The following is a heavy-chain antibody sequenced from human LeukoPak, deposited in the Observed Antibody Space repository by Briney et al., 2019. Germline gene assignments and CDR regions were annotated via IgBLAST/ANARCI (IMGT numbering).Heavy chain of an antibody. CDR1: GGTFSSYA. D-gene: IGHD2-15*01. CDR2: IIPIFGTA. CDR3: ARVGCSGGSCYSNWFDP. J-gene: IGHJ5*02. V-gene: IGHV1-69*01. Sequence: SVKVSCKASGGTFSSYAISWVRQAPGQGLEWMGGIIPIFGTANYAQKFQGRVTITADESTSTACMELSSLRSEDTAVYYCARVGCSGGSCYSNWFDPWGQGTLVTVSS.